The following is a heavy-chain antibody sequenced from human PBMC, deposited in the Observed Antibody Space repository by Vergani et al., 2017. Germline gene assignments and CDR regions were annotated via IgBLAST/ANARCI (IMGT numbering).Heavy chain of an antibody. CDR2: IKSDGSIT. J-gene: IGHJ4*02. CDR1: GFSFNSYW. Sequence: DVHLAESGGGFFQPGGSLRLSCSASGFSFNSYWMHWVRQVPGKGLLWVSRIKSDGSITAYADSVKGRFTISRDNAKNSLYLQMNSLRAEDTAVYYCARPIAVAGNHSSYWGQGTLVTVSS. D-gene: IGHD6-19*01. CDR3: ARPIAVAGNHSSY. V-gene: IGHV3-74*03.